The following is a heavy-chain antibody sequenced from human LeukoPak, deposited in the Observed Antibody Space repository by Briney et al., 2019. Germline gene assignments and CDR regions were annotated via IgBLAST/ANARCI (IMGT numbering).Heavy chain of an antibody. CDR1: GFTLSSYS. J-gene: IGHJ4*02. Sequence: SGGSLRLSCAASGFTLSSYSMNWVRQAPGKGLEWVSSISTSSSYIYYADSVRGRFTISGDNAKNSLYLQMNNLRAEDTAVYYCARAHEVGDYWGQGTLVTVSS. CDR2: ISTSSSYI. CDR3: ARAHEVGDY. V-gene: IGHV3-21*01. D-gene: IGHD1-26*01.